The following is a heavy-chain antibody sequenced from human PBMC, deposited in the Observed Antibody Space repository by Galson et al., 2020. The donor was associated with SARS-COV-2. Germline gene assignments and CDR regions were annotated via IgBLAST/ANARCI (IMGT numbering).Heavy chain of an antibody. V-gene: IGHV3-23*01. CDR2: ISGSGGST. CDR1: GVTFSSYA. CDR3: AKDRGNDYGDQLDY. J-gene: IGHJ4*02. Sequence: GGSLRLSCAASGVTFSSYAMSWVRQAPGKGLEWVSAISGSGGSTYYADSVKGRFTISRDNSKNTQYPQMNSLRVEDTAVYYCAKDRGNDYGDQLDYWGQGTLVTVSS. D-gene: IGHD4-17*01.